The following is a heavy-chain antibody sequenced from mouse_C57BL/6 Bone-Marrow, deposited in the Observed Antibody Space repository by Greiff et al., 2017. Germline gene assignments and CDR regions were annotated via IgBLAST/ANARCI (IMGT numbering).Heavy chain of an antibody. J-gene: IGHJ4*01. V-gene: IGHV1-55*01. CDR3: EREDSSGYRYYAMDY. CDR2: IYPGSGST. Sequence: QVQLQQPGAELVKPGASVKMSCKASGYTFTSYWITWVKQRPGQGLEWIGDIYPGSGSTNYNEKFKSKATLTVATSSSPAYMQRSSLTSEDSAVYDCEREDSSGYRYYAMDYWGQGTSVTVSS. D-gene: IGHD3-2*02. CDR1: GYTFTSYW.